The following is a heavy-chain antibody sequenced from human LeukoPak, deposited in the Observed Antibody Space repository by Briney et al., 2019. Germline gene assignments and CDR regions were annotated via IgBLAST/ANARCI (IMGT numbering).Heavy chain of an antibody. V-gene: IGHV3-48*02. J-gene: IGHJ5*02. CDR3: ARVGGRSNWFDP. CDR2: ISSSSSTI. CDR1: GFPFRSYS. D-gene: IGHD1-14*01. Sequence: GGSLRLPCAASGFPFRSYSMNWVRQAPGKGLGWVSYISSSSSTIYYADSVKGRFTISRDNAKNSLYLQMNSLRDEDTAVYYCARVGGRSNWFDPWGQGTLVTVSS.